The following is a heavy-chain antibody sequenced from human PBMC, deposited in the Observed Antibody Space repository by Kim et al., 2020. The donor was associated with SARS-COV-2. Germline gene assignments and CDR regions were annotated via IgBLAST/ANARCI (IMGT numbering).Heavy chain of an antibody. CDR2: IYYSGST. Sequence: SETLSLTCTVSGGSISSGGYYWSWIRQHPGKGLEWIGYIYYSGSTYYNPSLKSRVTISVDTSKNQFSLKLSSVTAADTAVYYCARDATLVRGVTIFDYWGQGTLVTVSS. CDR3: ARDATLVRGVTIFDY. J-gene: IGHJ4*02. D-gene: IGHD3-10*01. CDR1: GGSISSGGYY. V-gene: IGHV4-31*03.